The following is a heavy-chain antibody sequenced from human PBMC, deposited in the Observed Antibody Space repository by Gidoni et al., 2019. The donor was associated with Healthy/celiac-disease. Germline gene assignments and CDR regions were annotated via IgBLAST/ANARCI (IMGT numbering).Heavy chain of an antibody. V-gene: IGHV3-48*02. CDR1: GFPFRAYS. CDR3: ARVVPSSVTSRDWFDP. J-gene: IGHJ5*02. D-gene: IGHD3-22*01. CDR2: ISSSSGTK. Sequence: EVQLVESGGGLVQPGGSLRLSCASSGFPFRAYSMNWVRQALGKGREWISYISSSSGTKYYADSVKGRFTISRDNAKNSLYLQMSSLRDEDTAVYYCARVVPSSVTSRDWFDPWGQGTLVTVSS.